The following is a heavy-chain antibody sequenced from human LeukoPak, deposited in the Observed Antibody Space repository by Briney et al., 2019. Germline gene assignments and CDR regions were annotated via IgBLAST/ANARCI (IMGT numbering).Heavy chain of an antibody. Sequence: GGSLRLSCAASGFTFSSYDMYWVRQAPGKGLEWVGFIRDDGSNTYYADSGKGRFSISRDNSKNTLYLQMNGLRTDDTAVYYCAKDRIVGATSGYYFDYWGQGTLVTVSS. CDR2: IRDDGSNT. CDR3: AKDRIVGATSGYYFDY. CDR1: GFTFSSYD. V-gene: IGHV3-30*02. J-gene: IGHJ4*02. D-gene: IGHD1-26*01.